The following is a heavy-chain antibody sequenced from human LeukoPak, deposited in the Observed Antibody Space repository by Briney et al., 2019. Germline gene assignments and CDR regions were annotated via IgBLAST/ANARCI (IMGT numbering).Heavy chain of an antibody. Sequence: SETLSLTCTVSGGSISSYYWSWIRQPPGKGPEWIGYYSGTTNYNPSLKSRVTISVDTSKNQFSLKLSSVTAADTAVYYCARGVYIAAAQYGYWGQGTLVTVSS. CDR2: YSGTT. V-gene: IGHV4-59*01. D-gene: IGHD6-13*01. CDR1: GGSISSYY. CDR3: ARGVYIAAAQYGY. J-gene: IGHJ4*02.